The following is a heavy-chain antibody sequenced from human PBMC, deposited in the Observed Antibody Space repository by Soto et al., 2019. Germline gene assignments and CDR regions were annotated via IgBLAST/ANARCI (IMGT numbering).Heavy chain of an antibody. J-gene: IGHJ4*02. CDR3: VRGRYGSEIH. D-gene: IGHD3-10*01. CDR1: GFTVSSNY. V-gene: IGHV3-53*04. CDR2: VYSGGAT. Sequence: EVRLVESGGGLVQPGGSLRLSCAAFGFTVSSNYMTWVRLAPGKGLEWVSRVYSGGATHYAASVKGRFTISTHSSQNTLFLQMNSLRTEDTATYYCVRGRYGSEIHWGQGTKVTVSS.